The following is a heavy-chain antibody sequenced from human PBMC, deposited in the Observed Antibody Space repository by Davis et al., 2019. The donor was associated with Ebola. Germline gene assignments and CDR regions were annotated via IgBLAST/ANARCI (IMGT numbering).Heavy chain of an antibody. J-gene: IGHJ6*02. CDR3: AAGSTCSSTSCYYYYYGMDV. Sequence: SVKVSCKASGFTFTSSAVQWVRQARGQRLEWIGWIVVGSGNTNYAQKFQERVTITRDMSTSTAYMELSSLRSEDTAVYYCAAGSTCSSTSCYYYYYGMDVWGQGTTVTVSS. CDR1: GFTFTSSA. V-gene: IGHV1-58*01. D-gene: IGHD2-2*01. CDR2: IVVGSGNT.